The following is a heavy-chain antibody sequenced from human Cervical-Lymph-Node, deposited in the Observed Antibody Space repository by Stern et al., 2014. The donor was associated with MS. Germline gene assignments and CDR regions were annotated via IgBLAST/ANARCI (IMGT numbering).Heavy chain of an antibody. Sequence: VQLVQSGAEVKKPGASVKVSCKASGYTFTRHGIHWVRQAPGQGLEWMGCINVGNGNTKYSQSFPGRLTITRDTFGSTVYMELSTLKSDDTAVYYCARFVTGSEYYFDYWGQGTLVTVSS. CDR1: GYTFTRHG. CDR3: ARFVTGSEYYFDY. CDR2: INVGNGNT. D-gene: IGHD3-9*01. J-gene: IGHJ4*02. V-gene: IGHV1-3*01.